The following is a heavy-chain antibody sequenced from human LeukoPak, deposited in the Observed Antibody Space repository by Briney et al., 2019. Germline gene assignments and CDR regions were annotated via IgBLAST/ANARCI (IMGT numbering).Heavy chain of an antibody. CDR2: INTDGSST. D-gene: IGHD3-3*01. CDR1: GFTFSSYW. CDR3: VRWSGDGRAY. V-gene: IGHV3-74*01. J-gene: IGHJ4*02. Sequence: GGSLRLSCAASGFTFSSYWMHWVRQAPGKGLVWVSRINTDGSSTSYADSVKGRFTISRDNAKNTLHLQMNSLRAEDTAVYYCVRWSGDGRAYWGQGTLVTVSS.